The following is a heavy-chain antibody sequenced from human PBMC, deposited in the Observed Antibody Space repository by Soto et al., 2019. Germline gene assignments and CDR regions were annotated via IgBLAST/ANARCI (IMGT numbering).Heavy chain of an antibody. V-gene: IGHV3-11*04. CDR2: ISRSGDTI. Sequence: GGSLRLSCAVSGFRLSDYEMSWIRQAPGKGPEWVSFISRSGDTIYYVDSVKGRFSISRDNAKNSVYLQVRSLRVEDTAVYYCARLRPRGRNWFDPWGQGTLVTVSS. D-gene: IGHD6-25*01. CDR3: ARLRPRGRNWFDP. J-gene: IGHJ5*02. CDR1: GFRLSDYE.